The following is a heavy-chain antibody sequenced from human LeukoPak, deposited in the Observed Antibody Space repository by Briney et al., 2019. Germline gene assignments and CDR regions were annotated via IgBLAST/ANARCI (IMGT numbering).Heavy chain of an antibody. Sequence: PGGSLRLSCAASGFTFSIYSMNWVRQAPGKGLEWVSSISSSSSYIYYADSVKGRFTISRDNAKNSLYLQMNSLRAEDTAVYYCARDLGKYQLLYDYWGQGTLVTVSS. CDR3: ARDLGKYQLLYDY. CDR1: GFTFSIYS. V-gene: IGHV3-21*01. CDR2: ISSSSSYI. D-gene: IGHD2-2*02. J-gene: IGHJ4*02.